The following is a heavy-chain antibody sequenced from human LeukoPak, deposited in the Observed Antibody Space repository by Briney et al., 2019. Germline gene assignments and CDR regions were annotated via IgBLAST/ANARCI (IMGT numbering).Heavy chain of an antibody. V-gene: IGHV4-4*02. CDR2: VHLNGRT. Sequence: SETLSLTCDVSGGSISTTNWWTWVRQPPGGGLEWIGEVHLNGRTHYSPSLESRVTMSVDMSENHISLQLTSVTAADTAVYYCAREGGFYRPLDYSGPGTLVIVSS. CDR3: AREGGFYRPLDY. CDR1: GGSISTTNW. J-gene: IGHJ4*02. D-gene: IGHD2/OR15-2a*01.